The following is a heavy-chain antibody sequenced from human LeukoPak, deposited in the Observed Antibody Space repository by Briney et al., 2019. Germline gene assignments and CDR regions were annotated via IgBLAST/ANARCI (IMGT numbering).Heavy chain of an antibody. Sequence: GGSLRLSCAASGFTFSSYAMSWVRQAPGKGLEWVSAISGSGGSTYYADSVKGRFTISRDNSKNTLYLQMTSLRAEDTAVYYCAKKGIAARLAFDYWGQGTLVTVSS. CDR1: GFTFSSYA. J-gene: IGHJ4*02. V-gene: IGHV3-23*01. CDR3: AKKGIAARLAFDY. D-gene: IGHD6-6*01. CDR2: ISGSGGST.